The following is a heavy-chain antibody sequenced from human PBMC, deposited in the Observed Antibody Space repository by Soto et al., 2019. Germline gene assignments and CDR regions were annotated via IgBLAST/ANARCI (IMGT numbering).Heavy chain of an antibody. CDR1: GGSIIAYY. Sequence: SETLSLTCTVSGGSIIAYYWNWMRQPPGKGLQWIGYTYYSGSTTYNPSLKSRVTISVDSSKNQFSLKLDSVTPADTAVYYCARVRGTAGKRYFDYWGPGTLVTVSS. J-gene: IGHJ4*02. D-gene: IGHD6-13*01. CDR2: TYYSGST. CDR3: ARVRGTAGKRYFDY. V-gene: IGHV4-59*01.